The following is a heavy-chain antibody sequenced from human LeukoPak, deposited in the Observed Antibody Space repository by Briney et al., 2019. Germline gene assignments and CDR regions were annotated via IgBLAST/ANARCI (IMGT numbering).Heavy chain of an antibody. D-gene: IGHD6-6*01. V-gene: IGHV3-23*01. CDR3: AKSPWSSPSVAFDI. Sequence: PGGSLRLSCAVSGFTFSSFGMSWVRQAPGKGREWVSAISGSGGSTYYGDSVQGRFTISRDNSKNTLYLQMNSLRAEDTAVYYCAKSPWSSPSVAFDIWGQGTMVTVSS. CDR1: GFTFSSFG. J-gene: IGHJ3*02. CDR2: ISGSGGST.